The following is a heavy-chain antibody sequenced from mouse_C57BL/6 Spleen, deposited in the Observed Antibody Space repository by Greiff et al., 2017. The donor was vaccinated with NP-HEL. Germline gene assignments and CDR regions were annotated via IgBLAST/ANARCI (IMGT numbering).Heavy chain of an antibody. CDR2: IFPGSGST. V-gene: IGHV1-75*01. CDR3: ARGGLLPPLGYFDV. CDR1: GYTFTDYY. Sequence: VKLMESGPELVKPGASVKISCKASGYTFTDYYINWVKQRPGQGLEWIGWIFPGSGSTYYNEKFKGKATLTVDKSSSTAYMLLSSLTSEDSAVYFCARGGLLPPLGYFDVWGTGTTVTVSS. J-gene: IGHJ1*03. D-gene: IGHD2-3*01.